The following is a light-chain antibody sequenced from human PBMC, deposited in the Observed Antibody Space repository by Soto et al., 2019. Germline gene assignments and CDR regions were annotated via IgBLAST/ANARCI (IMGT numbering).Light chain of an antibody. V-gene: IGKV3-15*01. CDR2: GAS. Sequence: EKVMTQSPAALSVSPGERATLSCRASQSVNSNLAWYQQKPGQAPRLLLYGASTRATGIPARSSGSASGTEFTLTISSLQSEDSAVYYCQQYNDWPLTFGGGTKVEIK. CDR1: QSVNSN. J-gene: IGKJ4*01. CDR3: QQYNDWPLT.